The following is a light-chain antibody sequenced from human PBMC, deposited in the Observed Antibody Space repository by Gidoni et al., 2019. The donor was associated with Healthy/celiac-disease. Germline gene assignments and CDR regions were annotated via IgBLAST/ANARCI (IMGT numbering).Light chain of an antibody. Sequence: ELVVRESPGTLSLSPGERATLSGRASQSVSSSDLAWYQQKPGQAPMLLIYVASSRATGIPDRFSGSGSGTDFTLTISRLEPEDFAVYYCQQYGSSPWTFGQGTKVEIK. CDR1: QSVSSSD. CDR2: VAS. V-gene: IGKV3-20*01. CDR3: QQYGSSPWT. J-gene: IGKJ1*01.